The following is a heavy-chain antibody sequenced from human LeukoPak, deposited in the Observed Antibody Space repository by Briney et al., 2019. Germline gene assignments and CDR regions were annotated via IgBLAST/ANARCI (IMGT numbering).Heavy chain of an antibody. CDR3: ASLRVPGDFDY. CDR1: GGSISSRTYY. CDR2: IYYSGST. V-gene: IGHV4-39*01. Sequence: PSQTLSLTCTVSGGSISSRTYYWAWIRQPPGHGLEWIGNIYYSGSTYYNPSLKSRLTMSVDTSKNQFSLKLRSVTAADTAVYYCASLRVPGDFDYWGQGTLVTVSS. J-gene: IGHJ4*02.